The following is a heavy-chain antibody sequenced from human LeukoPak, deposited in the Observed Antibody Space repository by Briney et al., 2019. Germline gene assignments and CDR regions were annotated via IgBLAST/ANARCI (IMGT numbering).Heavy chain of an antibody. D-gene: IGHD2-2*01. CDR3: ARGLIVVVPAAADY. CDR2: ISAYNGNT. J-gene: IGHJ4*02. V-gene: IGHV1-18*01. Sequence: ASVKVSCKASGGTFSSYAISWVRQAPGQGLEWMGWISAYNGNTNYAQKLQGRVTMTTDTSTSTAYMELRSLRSDDTAVYYCARGLIVVVPAAADYWGQGTLVTVSS. CDR1: GGTFSSYA.